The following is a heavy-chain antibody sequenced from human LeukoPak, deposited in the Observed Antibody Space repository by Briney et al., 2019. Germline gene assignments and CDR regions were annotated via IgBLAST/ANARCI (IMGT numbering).Heavy chain of an antibody. CDR1: GGSISSGSYY. CDR2: IYTSGST. D-gene: IGHD4-17*01. CDR3: ARADYGDPRFDY. J-gene: IGHJ4*02. Sequence: TLSLTCTVSGGSISSGSYYWSWIRQPAGKGLEWIGRIYTSGSTNYNPSLKSRVTISVDTSKNQFSLKLSSVTAADTAVYYCARADYGDPRFDYWGQGTLVTVSS. V-gene: IGHV4-61*02.